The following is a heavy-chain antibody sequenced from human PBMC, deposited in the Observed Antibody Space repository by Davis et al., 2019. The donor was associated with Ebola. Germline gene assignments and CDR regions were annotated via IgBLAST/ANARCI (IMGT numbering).Heavy chain of an antibody. Sequence: GESLKISCAASGFTFSSYSMNWVRQAPWKGLEWVSYISSSSSTIYYADSMKGRFTISRDNAKNSLYLQMNSLRDEDTAVYYCARGLVTIWGQGTLVTVSP. D-gene: IGHD3-3*01. CDR3: ARGLVTI. CDR1: GFTFSSYS. J-gene: IGHJ4*02. CDR2: ISSSSSTI. V-gene: IGHV3-48*02.